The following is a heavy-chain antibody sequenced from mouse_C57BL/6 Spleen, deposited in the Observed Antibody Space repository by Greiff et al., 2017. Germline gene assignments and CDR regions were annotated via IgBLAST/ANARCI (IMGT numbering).Heavy chain of an antibody. D-gene: IGHD2-14*01. J-gene: IGHJ4*01. CDR1: GYTFTSYW. Sequence: VQLQQPGAELVRPGSSVKLSCKASGYTFTSYWMDWVKQRPGQGLEWIGNIYPSDSETHYNQKFKDKATLTVDKSSSTAYMQLSSLTSEDSAVYYCARGEYDEGSYYAMDYWGQGTSVTVSS. CDR3: ARGEYDEGSYYAMDY. CDR2: IYPSDSET. V-gene: IGHV1-61*01.